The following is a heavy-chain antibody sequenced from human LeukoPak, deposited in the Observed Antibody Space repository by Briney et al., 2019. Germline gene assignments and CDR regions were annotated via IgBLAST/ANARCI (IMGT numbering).Heavy chain of an antibody. D-gene: IGHD5-24*01. J-gene: IGHJ4*02. CDR2: INPNSGGT. V-gene: IGHV1-2*02. Sequence: GASVKVSCKASGYTFTGYYIHWVRQALGQGLEWMGWINPNSGGTEYAQKFQGRVTMTRDTSIRTAYMELSRLRSDDTAVYYCAMSARDGYNLWGQGTLVTVSS. CDR3: AMSARDGYNL. CDR1: GYTFTGYY.